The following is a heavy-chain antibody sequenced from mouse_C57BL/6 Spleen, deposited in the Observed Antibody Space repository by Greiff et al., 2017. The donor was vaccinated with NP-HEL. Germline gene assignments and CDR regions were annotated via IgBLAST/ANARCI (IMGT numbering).Heavy chain of an antibody. CDR3: ARGYSNYLLDY. V-gene: IGHV1-80*01. CDR1: GYAFSSYW. CDR2: IYPGDGDT. Sequence: QVQLQQSGAELVKPGASVKISCKASGYAFSSYWMNWVKQRPGKGLEWIGQIYPGDGDTNYNGKFKGKATLTADKSSSTAYMQLSSLTSEDSAVYFGARGYSNYLLDYGGKGTSLTVSS. D-gene: IGHD2-5*01. J-gene: IGHJ2*02.